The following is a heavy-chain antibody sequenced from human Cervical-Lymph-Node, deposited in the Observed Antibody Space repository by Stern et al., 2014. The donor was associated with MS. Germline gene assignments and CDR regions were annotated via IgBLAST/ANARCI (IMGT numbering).Heavy chain of an antibody. D-gene: IGHD5-18*01. CDR1: GGTFSSYA. V-gene: IGHV1-69*01. CDR3: ARVHTASSHAFDI. CDR2: IIPIFGTA. J-gene: IGHJ3*02. Sequence: VHLVESGAEVKKPGSSVKVSCKASGGTFSSYAISWVRQAPGQGLEWMGGIIPIFGTADDAQKFQGRVTITADESTSTAYMELSSLRSDDTAIYYCARVHTASSHAFDIWGQGTMVTVSS.